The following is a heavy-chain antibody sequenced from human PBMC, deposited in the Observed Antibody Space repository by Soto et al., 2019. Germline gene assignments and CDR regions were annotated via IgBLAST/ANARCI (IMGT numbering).Heavy chain of an antibody. CDR2: IIPIFGTA. CDR1: GGSFSSYA. V-gene: IGHV1-69*13. CDR3: GRGRSGQIVVFY. D-gene: IGHD5-12*01. Sequence: SVKVSCKASGGSFSSYAISWVRQAPGQGLEWMGGIIPIFGTANYAQKFQGRVTITADESTSTAYMELSSLRSEDTAVYYCGRGRSGQIVVFYWGQGTPVTVSS. J-gene: IGHJ4*02.